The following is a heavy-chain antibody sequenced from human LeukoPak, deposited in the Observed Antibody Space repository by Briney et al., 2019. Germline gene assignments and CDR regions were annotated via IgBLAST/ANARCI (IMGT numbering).Heavy chain of an antibody. CDR2: LSGSVITT. V-gene: IGHV3-23*01. CDR1: GFTFSNSS. J-gene: IGHJ4*01. Sequence: QPGGSLRLSCAASGFTFSNSSISWVRQAPGKGLEWVSTLSGSVITTYYADSVKGRFTISRDNSKNTLYLHMKTLRDEDTAVYYCAKGIYSSGWSYFDYWGHGTLVTVSS. D-gene: IGHD6-19*01. CDR3: AKGIYSSGWSYFDY.